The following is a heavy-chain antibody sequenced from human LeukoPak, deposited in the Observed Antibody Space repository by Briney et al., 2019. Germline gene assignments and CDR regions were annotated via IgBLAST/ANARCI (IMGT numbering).Heavy chain of an antibody. Sequence: SQTLSLTCAISGDSVSGNRASWTWLRQSPSRGLEWLGRTYYRSKWYNDYAVSLKSRISINPDTSKNQFSLQLNSVTPEDTAVYYCSRSDGASDFDYWGQGTLVTVSS. D-gene: IGHD5-24*01. CDR2: TYYRSKWYN. J-gene: IGHJ4*02. CDR3: SRSDGASDFDY. V-gene: IGHV6-1*01. CDR1: GDSVSGNRAS.